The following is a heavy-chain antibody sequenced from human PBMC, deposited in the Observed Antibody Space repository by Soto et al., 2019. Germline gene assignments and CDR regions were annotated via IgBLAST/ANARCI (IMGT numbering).Heavy chain of an antibody. CDR2: VSANGQGI. Sequence: PGGSLRLSCAASGFTFSSSAISWVRQAPGKGLEWVSAVSANGQGIYYADSVRGRFTISRDNSKNTVFLHMDSLSAEYTAVYYCAKDRHYPRDYFHYWGQGTLVTVSS. D-gene: IGHD3-10*01. CDR3: AKDRHYPRDYFHY. V-gene: IGHV3-23*01. CDR1: GFTFSSSA. J-gene: IGHJ4*02.